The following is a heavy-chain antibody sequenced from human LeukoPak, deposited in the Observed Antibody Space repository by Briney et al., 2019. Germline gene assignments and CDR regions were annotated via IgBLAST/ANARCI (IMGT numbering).Heavy chain of an antibody. CDR2: IYYSGST. V-gene: IGHV4-39*07. CDR3: AIIAADFDY. J-gene: IGHJ4*02. CDR1: GGSISSSSYY. Sequence: SETLSLTCTVSGGSISSSSYYWGWIRQPPGKGLEWIGSIYYSGSTYYNPSLKSRVTISVDTSKNQFSLKLSSVTAADTAVYYCAIIAADFDYWGQGTLVTVSS. D-gene: IGHD6-13*01.